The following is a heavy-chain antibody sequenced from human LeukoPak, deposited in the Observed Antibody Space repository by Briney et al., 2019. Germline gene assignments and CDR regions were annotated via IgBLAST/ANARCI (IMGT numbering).Heavy chain of an antibody. CDR3: ARHWTWFGDYYFDY. D-gene: IGHD3-10*01. V-gene: IGHV4-59*08. J-gene: IGHJ4*02. CDR1: GGSISSYY. Sequence: SETLSLTCTVSGGSISSYYWNWIRQPPGKGLEWIGYIYYSGSTNYNPSLKSRVTISVDTSKNQFSLKLSSVTAADTAVYYCARHWTWFGDYYFDYWGQGTLVTVSS. CDR2: IYYSGST.